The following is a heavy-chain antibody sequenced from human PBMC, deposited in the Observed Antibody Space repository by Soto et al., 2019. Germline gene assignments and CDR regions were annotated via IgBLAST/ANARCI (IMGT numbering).Heavy chain of an antibody. D-gene: IGHD3-22*01. Sequence: QMQLVQSGPEVKKPGTSVKVSCKASGFTFTSSAVQWVRHVRGQRLEWVGWILVGSGITDYAQTFQERVSITRDMSTSTTYMELSGLRSEDTAVYYCAAVLAYDRSTYRALNDAFDVWGQGTMVTVSS. CDR2: ILVGSGIT. CDR3: AAVLAYDRSTYRALNDAFDV. J-gene: IGHJ3*01. CDR1: GFTFTSSA. V-gene: IGHV1-58*01.